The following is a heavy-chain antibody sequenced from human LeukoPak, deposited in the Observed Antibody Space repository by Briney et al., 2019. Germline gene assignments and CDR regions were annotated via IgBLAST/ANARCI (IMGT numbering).Heavy chain of an antibody. J-gene: IGHJ3*02. CDR1: GFTFSSYA. CDR2: ISGSGGNT. D-gene: IGHD3-22*01. CDR3: VRRTNSGFYAFDI. Sequence: SGGSLRLSCAASGFTFSSYAMSWVRQAPGKGLEWVSGISGSGGNTYYADSVKGRFTISIDNSKNTLSLQMNSLRAEDTAEYYCVRRTNSGFYAFDIWGQGTMVTVSS. V-gene: IGHV3-23*01.